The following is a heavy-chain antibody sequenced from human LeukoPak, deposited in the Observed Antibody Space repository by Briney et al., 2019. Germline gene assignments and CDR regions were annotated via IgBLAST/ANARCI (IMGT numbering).Heavy chain of an antibody. J-gene: IGHJ4*02. CDR3: ARDVGSGGPVGY. V-gene: IGHV3-23*01. CDR1: GFTFSSYA. CDR2: ISGSGGST. D-gene: IGHD3-16*01. Sequence: PGGSLRLSCAASGFTFSSYAMSWVRQAPGKGLEWVSAISGSGGSTYYADSVKGRFTISRDNSKNTLYLQMNSLRVEDTAVYYCARDVGSGGPVGYWGQGTLVTVSS.